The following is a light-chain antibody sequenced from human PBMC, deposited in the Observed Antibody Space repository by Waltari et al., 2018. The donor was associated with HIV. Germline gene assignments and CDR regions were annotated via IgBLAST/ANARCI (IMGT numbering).Light chain of an antibody. CDR2: DAS. CDR3: LQFNSYPWT. V-gene: IGKV1-13*02. CDR1: QGISSA. J-gene: IGKJ1*01. Sequence: AIQLTQSPSPLSASVRDRVTIPCRASQGISSALAWYQQKPGKAPNLLIYDASTLESGVPSRFSGSGSGTDFTLTISSLQPEDFATYYCLQFNSYPWTFGQGTKVEI.